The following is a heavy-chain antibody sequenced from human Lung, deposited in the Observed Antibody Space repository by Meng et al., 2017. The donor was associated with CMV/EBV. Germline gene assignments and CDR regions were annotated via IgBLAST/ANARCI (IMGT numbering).Heavy chain of an antibody. V-gene: IGHV3-7*01. J-gene: IGHJ6*02. Sequence: ESXKISXAASGFTFSSYWMSWVRQAPGKGLEWVANINQDGNEEYYVDSLKGRFTISRDNAKNSLYLQMTSLRAEDTAVYYCARDGTLSPYYYYYGRDVWGQETXVTVSS. CDR2: INQDGNEE. CDR1: GFTFSSYW. CDR3: ARDGTLSPYYYYYGRDV.